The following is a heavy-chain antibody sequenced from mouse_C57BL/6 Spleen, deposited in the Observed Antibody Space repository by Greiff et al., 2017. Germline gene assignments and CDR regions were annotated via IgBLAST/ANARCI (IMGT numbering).Heavy chain of an antibody. Sequence: QVQLQQPGAELVKPGASVKLSCKASGYTFTSYWMQWVKQRPGQGLEWIGEIDPSDSYTNYNQKFKGKATLTVDTSSSTAYMQLSSLTSEDSAVYYCARKRGGYPFADWGQGTLVTVSA. D-gene: IGHD2-2*01. CDR2: IDPSDSYT. V-gene: IGHV1-50*01. CDR1: GYTFTSYW. J-gene: IGHJ3*01. CDR3: ARKRGGYPFAD.